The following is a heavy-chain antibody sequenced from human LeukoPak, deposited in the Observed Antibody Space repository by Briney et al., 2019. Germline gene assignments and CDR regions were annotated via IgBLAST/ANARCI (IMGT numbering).Heavy chain of an antibody. CDR3: ARNEPNWAEAVS. Sequence: GGSLRLSCAASGFIFSNYAMSWVRQAPGKGLEWVSSFDTLDGLTNYAESVKGRFTISRDNSKNTLYLQMNSLTAEDTAVYFCARNEPNWAEAVSWGQGTLVTVSS. CDR1: GFIFSNYA. CDR2: FDTLDGLT. V-gene: IGHV3-23*01. D-gene: IGHD6-19*01. J-gene: IGHJ4*02.